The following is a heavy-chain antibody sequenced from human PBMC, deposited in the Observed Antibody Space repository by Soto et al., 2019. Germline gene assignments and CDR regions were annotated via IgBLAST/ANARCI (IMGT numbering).Heavy chain of an antibody. CDR2: ISGSGGST. Sequence: PGGSLRLSCAASGFTFSSYAMSWVRQAPGKGLEWVSAISGSGGSTYYADSVKGRFTISRDNSKNTLYLQMNSLRAEDTAVYYCARARARYSHHISVYWGQGTLVPVSS. J-gene: IGHJ4*02. V-gene: IGHV3-23*01. CDR3: ARARARYSHHISVY. D-gene: IGHD5-18*01. CDR1: GFTFSSYA.